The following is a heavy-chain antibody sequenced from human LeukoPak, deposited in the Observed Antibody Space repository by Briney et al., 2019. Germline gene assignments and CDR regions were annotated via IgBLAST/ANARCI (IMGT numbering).Heavy chain of an antibody. D-gene: IGHD3-10*01. CDR2: ISSRGRT. Sequence: PSETLSLTCTVSGGSISSGDYYWSWIRQPPGNGLEWIGYISSRGRTYYKPSLKSRITVSIDTAKNQFSLKVSSVTAADTAVYYCARGQYGSGIVYWGQGTLVTVSS. CDR3: ARGQYGSGIVY. J-gene: IGHJ4*02. CDR1: GGSISSGDYY. V-gene: IGHV4-30-4*01.